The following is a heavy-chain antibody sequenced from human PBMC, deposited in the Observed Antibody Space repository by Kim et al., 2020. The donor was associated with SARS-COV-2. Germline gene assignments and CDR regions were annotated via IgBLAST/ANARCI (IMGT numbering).Heavy chain of an antibody. D-gene: IGHD5-12*01. J-gene: IGHJ4*02. V-gene: IGHV4-34*01. CDR3: ARARRSIVATIPFDY. Sequence: PSIKSRVTISVDTSKNQFSLKLSSVTAADTAVYYCARARRSIVATIPFDYWGQGTLVTVSS.